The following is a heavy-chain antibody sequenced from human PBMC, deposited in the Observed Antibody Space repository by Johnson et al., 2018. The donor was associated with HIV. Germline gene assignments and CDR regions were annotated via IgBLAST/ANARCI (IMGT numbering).Heavy chain of an antibody. CDR2: ISGSGGST. Sequence: VQLVESGGGLVQPGGSLRLSCAASGFSFRSYAMNWGRQAPGKGLEWVSGISGSGGSTYYAASVQGRFTNSRDNAKNSLYLQMNSLRAEDTAVYYCAKSPLGVGIFSAFDIWGQGTMVTVSS. V-gene: IGHV3-23*04. D-gene: IGHD2-21*01. CDR1: GFSFRSYA. CDR3: AKSPLGVGIFSAFDI. J-gene: IGHJ3*02.